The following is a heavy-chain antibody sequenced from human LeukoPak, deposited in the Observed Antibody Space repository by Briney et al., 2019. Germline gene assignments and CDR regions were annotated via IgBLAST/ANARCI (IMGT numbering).Heavy chain of an antibody. J-gene: IGHJ4*02. V-gene: IGHV4-34*01. Sequence: PSETLSLTCAVYGGSFSGYYWSWIRQPPGKGLEWIGEINHSGSTNYNPSLKSRVTISVDTSKNQFSLKLSSVTAADTAVYYCAGEWFGEFYWGQGTLVTVSS. CDR2: INHSGST. D-gene: IGHD3-10*01. CDR3: AGEWFGEFY. CDR1: GGSFSGYY.